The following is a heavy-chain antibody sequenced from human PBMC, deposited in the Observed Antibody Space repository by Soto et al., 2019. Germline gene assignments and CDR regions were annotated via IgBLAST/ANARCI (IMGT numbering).Heavy chain of an antibody. V-gene: IGHV3-9*01. J-gene: IGHJ4*02. CDR1: GFTFDDYA. Sequence: GGSLRLSCAASGFTFDDYAMHWVRQAPGKGLEWVSGISWNSGSIGYADSVKGRFTISRDNAKNSLYLQMNSLRAEDTALYYCAKDSGARERQREREVGYSSGWYYFDYWGQGTLVTVSS. CDR3: AKDSGARERQREREVGYSSGWYYFDY. D-gene: IGHD6-19*01. CDR2: ISWNSGSI.